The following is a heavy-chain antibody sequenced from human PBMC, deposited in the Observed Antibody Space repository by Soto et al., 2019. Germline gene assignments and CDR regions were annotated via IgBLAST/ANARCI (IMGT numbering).Heavy chain of an antibody. J-gene: IGHJ6*02. Sequence: GGSLRLSCAASGFTFSSYSMNWVRQAPGKGLEWVSSISSSSSYIYYADSVKGRFTISRENAKNLLYLQMNSLRAEDTAVYYCARLGGGSGQGRPKHYYYYGMDVWGQGTTVTVSS. CDR2: ISSSSSYI. CDR3: ARLGGGSGQGRPKHYYYYGMDV. D-gene: IGHD3-10*01. CDR1: GFTFSSYS. V-gene: IGHV3-21*01.